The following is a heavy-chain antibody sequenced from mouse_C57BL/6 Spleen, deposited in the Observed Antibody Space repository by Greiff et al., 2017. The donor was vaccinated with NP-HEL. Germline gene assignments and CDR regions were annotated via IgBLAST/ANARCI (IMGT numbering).Heavy chain of an antibody. V-gene: IGHV1-15*01. CDR2: IDPETGGT. D-gene: IGHD1-1*01. CDR1: GYTFTDYE. CDR3: TRSYYYGTSWFAY. Sequence: VKLQESGAELVRPGASVTLSCKASGYTFTDYEMHWVKQTPVHGLEWIGAIDPETGGTAYNQKFKGKAILTADKSSSTAYMELRSLTSEDSAVYYCTRSYYYGTSWFAYWGQGTLVTVSA. J-gene: IGHJ3*01.